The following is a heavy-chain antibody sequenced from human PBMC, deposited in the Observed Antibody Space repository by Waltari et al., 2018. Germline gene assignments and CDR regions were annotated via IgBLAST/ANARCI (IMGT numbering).Heavy chain of an antibody. V-gene: IGHV3-21*01. D-gene: IGHD2-2*01. CDR3: ASVPATARDFDY. Sequence: EVQLVESGGGLVKPGGSLRLSCAASGFTFSSYSMNWVRQAPGKGLEWVSAISSSSSYRYYADSVKGRFTISRDNAKNSLYLQMNSLRADDTAVYYCASVPATARDFDYWGQGTLVTVSS. CDR2: ISSSSSYR. CDR1: GFTFSSYS. J-gene: IGHJ4*02.